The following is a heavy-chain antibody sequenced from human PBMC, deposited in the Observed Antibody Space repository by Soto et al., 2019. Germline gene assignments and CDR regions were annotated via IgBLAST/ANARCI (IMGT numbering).Heavy chain of an antibody. CDR1: GNNFNNFG. Sequence: QGQLVQSVAEVKKPGASVKVSCTAYGNNFNNFGVTWVRKAPGQGLEWMGWISAYTDDPNYAQKFQGRVTMTIDTSTSTAYLDLRSLTSDDTAVYYCARVIPGAEAWFDPWGQGTLVTVSS. CDR2: ISAYTDDP. D-gene: IGHD2-2*01. J-gene: IGHJ5*02. V-gene: IGHV1-18*01. CDR3: ARVIPGAEAWFDP.